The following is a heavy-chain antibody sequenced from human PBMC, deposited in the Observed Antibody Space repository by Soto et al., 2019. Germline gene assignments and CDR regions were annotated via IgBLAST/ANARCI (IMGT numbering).Heavy chain of an antibody. Sequence: QVQLVQSGAEVKKPGASVKVSCKASGYTFTSYGISWVRQAPGQGLEWMGWISDYNGNTNYAQKLQGRVTMTTDTYTSTAYMELRSLRSDDTAGYYCARAEWEPELYYGMDVWGQGTTVTVSS. CDR2: ISDYNGNT. V-gene: IGHV1-18*01. CDR1: GYTFTSYG. CDR3: ARAEWEPELYYGMDV. J-gene: IGHJ6*02. D-gene: IGHD1-26*01.